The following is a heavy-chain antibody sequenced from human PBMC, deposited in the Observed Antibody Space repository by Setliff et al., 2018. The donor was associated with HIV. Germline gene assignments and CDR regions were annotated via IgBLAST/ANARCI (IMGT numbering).Heavy chain of an antibody. CDR1: GGSFSGYY. CDR2: INHSGST. CDR3: AGGVRDNSGWSSYYFDY. D-gene: IGHD6-19*01. J-gene: IGHJ4*02. V-gene: IGHV4-34*01. Sequence: SETLSLTCAVYGGSFSGYYWSWIRQPPGKGLEWIGEINHSGSTNYNPSLESRVTTSVDTSKKQFSLRLTSVTAADTAVYYCAGGVRDNSGWSSYYFDYWGQGTLVTVSS.